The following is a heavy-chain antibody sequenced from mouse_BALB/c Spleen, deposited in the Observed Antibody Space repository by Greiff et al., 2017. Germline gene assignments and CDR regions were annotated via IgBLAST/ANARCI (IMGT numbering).Heavy chain of an antibody. V-gene: IGHV5-17*02. CDR3: ARSVYYGNYGAMDY. Sequence: EVMLVESGGGLVQPGGSRKLSCAASGFTFSSFGMHWVRQAPEKGLEWVAYISSGSSTIYYADTVKGRFTISRDNPKNTLFLQMTSLRSEDTAMYYCARSVYYGNYGAMDYWGQGTSVTVSS. J-gene: IGHJ4*01. CDR2: ISSGSSTI. CDR1: GFTFSSFG. D-gene: IGHD2-1*01.